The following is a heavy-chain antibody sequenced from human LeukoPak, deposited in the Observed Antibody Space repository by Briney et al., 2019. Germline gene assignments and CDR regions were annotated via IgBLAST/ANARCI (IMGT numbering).Heavy chain of an antibody. CDR1: GGSISSSSYY. V-gene: IGHV4-39*02. D-gene: IGHD4-17*01. CDR3: AREGRQDYVYFDH. J-gene: IGHJ4*02. CDR2: IYYSGST. Sequence: SETLSLTCTVSGGSISSSSYYWGWIRQPPGKGLEWIGSIYYSGSTYYNPSLKSRVTISVDTSKNQFSLKLSSVTTADTAVYYCAREGRQDYVYFDHWGQGSLVTVSS.